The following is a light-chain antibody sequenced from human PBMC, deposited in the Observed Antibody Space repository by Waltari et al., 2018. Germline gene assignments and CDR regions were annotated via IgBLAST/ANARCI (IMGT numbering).Light chain of an antibody. CDR1: NIGRKS. V-gene: IGLV3-21*04. Sequence: SYVLTQPPSVSVAPGKTARITCGGNNIGRKSVHWYQQKAGQAPVLVIHYDSDRPTGLPERFSGSASGNTATLTISRVEAGDEADYFCQVWDYVQGVFGGGTKLTVL. CDR3: QVWDYVQGV. CDR2: YDS. J-gene: IGLJ3*02.